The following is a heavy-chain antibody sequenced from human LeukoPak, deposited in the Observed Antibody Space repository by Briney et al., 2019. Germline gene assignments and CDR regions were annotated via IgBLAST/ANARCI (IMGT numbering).Heavy chain of an antibody. CDR3: AKDIRSGSRRAFDI. Sequence: GGSLRLSCAASGFTFDDYAMHWVRQAPGKGLEWVSGISWNSGSIGYADSVKGRFTISRDNAKNSLYLQMNSLRAEDMALYYCAKDIRSGSRRAFDIWGQGTMVTVSS. CDR1: GFTFDDYA. V-gene: IGHV3-9*03. J-gene: IGHJ3*02. D-gene: IGHD6-25*01. CDR2: ISWNSGSI.